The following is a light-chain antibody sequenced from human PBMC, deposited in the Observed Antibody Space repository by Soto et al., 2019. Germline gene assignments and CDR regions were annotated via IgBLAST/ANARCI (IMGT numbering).Light chain of an antibody. Sequence: EMVVTQSRPTLSESPGRRPTLACRASQSVSSNLAWYQQKPGQAPRLLXYGASTRATGIPARFSGSGSGTEFTLNISSLPSEDFGLHSRQPYNTSPPACTFSPGTKVDIK. CDR1: QSVSSN. CDR3: QPYNTSPPACT. J-gene: IGKJ3*01. CDR2: GAS. V-gene: IGKV3-15*01.